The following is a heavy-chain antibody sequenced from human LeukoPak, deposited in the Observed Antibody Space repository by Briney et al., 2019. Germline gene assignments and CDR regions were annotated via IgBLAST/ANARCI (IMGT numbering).Heavy chain of an antibody. J-gene: IGHJ2*01. D-gene: IGHD3-22*01. CDR2: IYYSGNT. V-gene: IGHV4-59*11. CDR1: GGSISSHY. Sequence: SETLSLTCTVSGGSISSHYWSWIRQPPGKGLEWIGYIYYSGNTYYNPSLKSRVTISVDTSKNQFSLKLSSVTAADTAVYYCARDPHYYDSSGYHLYFDLWGRGTLVTVSS. CDR3: ARDPHYYDSSGYHLYFDL.